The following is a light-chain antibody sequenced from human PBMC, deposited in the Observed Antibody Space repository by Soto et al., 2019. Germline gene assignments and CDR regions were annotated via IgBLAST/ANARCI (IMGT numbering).Light chain of an antibody. V-gene: IGLV2-14*01. Sequence: QSVLTQPASVSGSPGQSITISCTGTSSDIGGYNYVSWYQQHPGKVPKLMIFEVSNRPSGVSYRFSGSKSGNTASLTISGLQAEDEADYYCSSYTSSSSSYVFGTGTKLTVL. CDR2: EVS. CDR3: SSYTSSSSSYV. J-gene: IGLJ1*01. CDR1: SSDIGGYNY.